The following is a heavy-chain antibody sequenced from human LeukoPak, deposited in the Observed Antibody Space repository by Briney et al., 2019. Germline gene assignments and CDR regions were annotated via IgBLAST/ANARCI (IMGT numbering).Heavy chain of an antibody. J-gene: IGHJ4*02. D-gene: IGHD1-26*01. CDR2: INHSGST. CDR1: GGSFSGYY. Sequence: SETLSLTCAVYGGSFSGYYWSWIRQPPGKGLEWTGEINHSGSTNYNPSLKSRVTISVDTSKNQFSLKLSSVTAADTAVYYCARAQLRGTDYWGQGTLVTVSS. CDR3: ARAQLRGTDY. V-gene: IGHV4-34*01.